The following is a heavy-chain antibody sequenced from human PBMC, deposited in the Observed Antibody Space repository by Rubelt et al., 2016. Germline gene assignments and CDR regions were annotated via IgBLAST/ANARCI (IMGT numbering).Heavy chain of an antibody. CDR2: SSSSTI. CDR3: ARDTGYCSGGSCYSYYYYYGMDV. V-gene: IGHV3-48*01. D-gene: IGHD2-15*01. J-gene: IGHJ6*02. Sequence: SSSSTIYYADSVKGRFTISRDNSKNTLYLQMNSLRAEDTAVYYCARDTGYCSGGSCYSYYYYYGMDVWGQGTTVTVSS.